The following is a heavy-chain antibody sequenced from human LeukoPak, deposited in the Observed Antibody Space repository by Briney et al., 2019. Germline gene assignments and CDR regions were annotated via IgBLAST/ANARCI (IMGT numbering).Heavy chain of an antibody. CDR1: GGSIRNGGYY. J-gene: IGHJ5*02. V-gene: IGHV4-39*01. D-gene: IGHD6-19*01. CDR3: ATHGPAVAGGFDP. CDR2: IYYSGST. Sequence: SETLSLTCTVSGGSIRNGGYYWGWIRQPPGKGLEWIGSIYYSGSTYYNPSLKSRVTISVDTSGNQFSLRWNSVTAADTAVYYCATHGPAVAGGFDPWGRGALVTVSS.